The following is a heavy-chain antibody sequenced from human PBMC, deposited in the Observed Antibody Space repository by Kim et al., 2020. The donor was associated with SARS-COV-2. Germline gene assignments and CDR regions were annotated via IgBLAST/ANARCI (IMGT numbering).Heavy chain of an antibody. D-gene: IGHD1-26*01. CDR1: GFTFNTYG. Sequence: GGSLRLSCAASGFTFNTYGMHWVRQAPGKGLEWVAVISYDGNKKYYAESVKGRFTISRDNSKNTLYLQMNSLRIEDTAVFYCAKSFSGSYFGYGYWGQGTLVTVSS. J-gene: IGHJ4*02. V-gene: IGHV3-30*18. CDR3: AKSFSGSYFGYGY. CDR2: ISYDGNKK.